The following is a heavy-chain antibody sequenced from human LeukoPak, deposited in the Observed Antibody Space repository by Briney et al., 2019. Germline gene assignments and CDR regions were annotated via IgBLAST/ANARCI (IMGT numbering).Heavy chain of an antibody. V-gene: IGHV3-30*02. CDR3: AKGVVPAAISDYGDYVLDY. J-gene: IGHJ4*02. CDR2: IRYDGSNK. D-gene: IGHD2-2*02. Sequence: SGRSLRLSCAASGFTFSSYGMHSVSQAPGNGLESVAFIRYDGSNKYYAASVKSRFTTSRDNSKNRLYLQMNSLRAEDTAVYYCAKGVVPAAISDYGDYVLDYWGQGTLVIVSA. CDR1: GFTFSSYG.